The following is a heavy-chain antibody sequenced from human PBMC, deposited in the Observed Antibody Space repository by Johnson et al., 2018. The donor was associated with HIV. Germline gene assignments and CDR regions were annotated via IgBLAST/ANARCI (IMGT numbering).Heavy chain of an antibody. CDR1: VFTFSRYP. Sequence: QVQLVESGGGVVQPGRSLRLSCAASVFTFSRYPMHWVRQAPGKGLEWLAFISYDGSNKYYADSVKGRFTVSRDNSKNTLYLQMNSLRAEDTAVYYCVTSTASDAFDIWGQGTMVTVSS. D-gene: IGHD1-1*01. J-gene: IGHJ3*02. V-gene: IGHV3-30-3*01. CDR3: VTSTASDAFDI. CDR2: ISYDGSNK.